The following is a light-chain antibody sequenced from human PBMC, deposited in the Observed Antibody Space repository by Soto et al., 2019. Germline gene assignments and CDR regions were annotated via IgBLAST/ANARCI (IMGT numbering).Light chain of an antibody. J-gene: IGKJ1*01. CDR1: QSVSNN. Sequence: EIVMTQSPATLSVSPGERVTLSCRASQSVSNNLAWFQQKPGQAPRLLIYGASTRATGIPARFSGSGSGTEFTLTISSLQTEDFEVYYCQQCNNWPLTFGQGTKVEIQ. V-gene: IGKV3-15*01. CDR3: QQCNNWPLT. CDR2: GAS.